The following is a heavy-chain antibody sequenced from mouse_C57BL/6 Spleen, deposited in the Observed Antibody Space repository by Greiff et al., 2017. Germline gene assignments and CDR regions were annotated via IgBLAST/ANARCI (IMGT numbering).Heavy chain of an antibody. V-gene: IGHV1-47*01. CDR1: GYTFTTYP. Sequence: VKLQQSGAELVKPGASVKMSCKASGYTFTTYPIEWMKQNHGKSLEWIGNFHPYNDDTKYNEKFKGKATLTVEKSSRTVYLELSRLTSDDPAVYYCARAAITTVVATEGWYFDVWGTGTTVTVSS. D-gene: IGHD1-1*01. CDR3: ARAAITTVVATEGWYFDV. J-gene: IGHJ1*03. CDR2: FHPYNDDT.